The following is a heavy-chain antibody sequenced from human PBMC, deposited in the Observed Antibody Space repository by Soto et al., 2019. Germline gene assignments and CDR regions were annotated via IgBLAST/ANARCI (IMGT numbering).Heavy chain of an antibody. Sequence: SETLSLTCAVYGGSFSGYYWSWIRQPPGKGLEWIGEINHSGSTNYNPSLKSRVTISVDTSKNQFSLKLNSLTAADTAVYYCARLQCFNGLFYTGHDAFDIRAQRTMDTGSS. CDR2: INHSGST. V-gene: IGHV4-34*01. CDR3: ARLQCFNGLFYTGHDAFDI. CDR1: GGSFSGYY. J-gene: IGHJ3*02. D-gene: IGHD2-8*01.